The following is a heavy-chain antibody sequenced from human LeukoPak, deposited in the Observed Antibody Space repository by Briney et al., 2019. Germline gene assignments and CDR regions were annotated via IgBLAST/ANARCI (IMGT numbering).Heavy chain of an antibody. CDR3: ATGPPYCSRTSCFFDY. Sequence: PSQTLSLTCTVSGDSISSGDYSWSWIRQPPGKGLEWIGYIYYSGSTNYNPSLKSRVTISVDTSKNQFSLKLTSVTAADTALYYCATGPPYCSRTSCFFDYWGQGTLVTVSS. D-gene: IGHD2-2*01. J-gene: IGHJ4*02. CDR1: GDSISSGDYS. CDR2: IYYSGST. V-gene: IGHV4-61*08.